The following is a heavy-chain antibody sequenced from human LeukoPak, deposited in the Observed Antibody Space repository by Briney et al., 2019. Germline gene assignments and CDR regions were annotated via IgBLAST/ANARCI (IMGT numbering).Heavy chain of an antibody. CDR2: IYSGGST. D-gene: IGHD3-10*01. CDR3: ASSGSYFVMRDY. V-gene: IGHV3-53*01. CDR1: GFTVSSNY. J-gene: IGHJ4*02. Sequence: GGSLRLSCAASGFTVSSNYMSWVRQAPGKGLEWVSVIYSGGSTYYADSVKGRFTISRDNSKNTLYLQMNSLRAEDTAVYYCASSGSYFVMRDYWGQGTLVTVSS.